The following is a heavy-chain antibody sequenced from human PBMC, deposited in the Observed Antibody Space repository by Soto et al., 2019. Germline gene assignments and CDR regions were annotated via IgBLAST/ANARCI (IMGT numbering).Heavy chain of an antibody. Sequence: QSQTLSLTCAISGDSVSSNSAAWNWIRQSPSRGLEWLGRTYYRSKWYNDYAVSVKSRITINPDTSKNQFSLQLNSVTPEDTAVYYCARGGEARPGSPVYYGMDVWGQGTTVTVSS. CDR3: ARGGEARPGSPVYYGMDV. D-gene: IGHD6-6*01. J-gene: IGHJ6*02. CDR1: GDSVSSNSAA. V-gene: IGHV6-1*01. CDR2: TYYRSKWYN.